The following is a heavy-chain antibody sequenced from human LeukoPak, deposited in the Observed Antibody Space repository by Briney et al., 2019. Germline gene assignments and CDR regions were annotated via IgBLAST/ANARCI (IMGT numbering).Heavy chain of an antibody. CDR1: GGSFSGYY. Sequence: PSETLSLTCAVYGGSFSGYYWSWIRQPPGKGLEWIGEINHSGSTNYNPSPKSRVTISVDTSKNQFSLKLSSVTAADTAVYYCARGVPHYDFWSGYYGYNWFDPWGQGTLVTVSS. CDR3: ARGVPHYDFWSGYYGYNWFDP. CDR2: INHSGST. D-gene: IGHD3-3*01. V-gene: IGHV4-34*01. J-gene: IGHJ5*02.